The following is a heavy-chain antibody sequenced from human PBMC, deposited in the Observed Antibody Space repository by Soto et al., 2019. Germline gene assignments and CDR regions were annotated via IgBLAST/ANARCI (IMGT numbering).Heavy chain of an antibody. V-gene: IGHV4-31*03. CDR3: ARDVNDSSGSQGFDY. CDR1: GDSVSSNNYY. J-gene: IGHJ4*02. Sequence: PSETLSLTCTVIGDSVSSNNYYWSWIRLRPGKGLEWIGYIHYSGDSYDNPSLTSRITMSMDVSKNQFSLNLRSVTAADTAIYYCARDVNDSSGSQGFDYWGQGTLVTVSS. CDR2: IHYSGDS. D-gene: IGHD3-22*01.